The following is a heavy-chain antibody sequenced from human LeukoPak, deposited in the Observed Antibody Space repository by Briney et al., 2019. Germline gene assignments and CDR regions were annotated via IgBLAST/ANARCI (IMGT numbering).Heavy chain of an antibody. Sequence: GGSLRLSCAVSGFSVSTKYISWVRQAPGKGREWVSVIYSGGTTYYADSVKGRFTISRDNSKNTLYLQMNSLRAEDTAVYYCARDRVSTVHPIDYWGQGTLVTVSS. V-gene: IGHV3-66*01. CDR2: IYSGGTT. J-gene: IGHJ4*02. CDR1: GFSVSTKY. D-gene: IGHD6-6*01. CDR3: ARDRVSTVHPIDY.